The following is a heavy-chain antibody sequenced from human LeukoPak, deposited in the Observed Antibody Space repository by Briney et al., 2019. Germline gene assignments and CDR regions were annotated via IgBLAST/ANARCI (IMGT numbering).Heavy chain of an antibody. Sequence: SGGSLRLSCAASGFTFAGYAMNWVRQAPGKGLEWVSGITVSGANTYYADSVKGRFTISRDNCENTLYLQMNSLRAEDTAVYYCAKGLTVGIFYFDSRGQGTLVTVSS. V-gene: IGHV3-23*01. J-gene: IGHJ4*02. CDR1: GFTFAGYA. CDR3: AKGLTVGIFYFDS. CDR2: ITVSGANT. D-gene: IGHD1-14*01.